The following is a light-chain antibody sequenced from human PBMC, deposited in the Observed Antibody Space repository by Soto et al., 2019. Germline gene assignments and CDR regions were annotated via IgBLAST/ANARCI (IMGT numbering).Light chain of an antibody. CDR3: QQSYSTPYT. Sequence: DIQITQSPSSLSSSVGDGVTITCRASQSITSYLNWYQQKPGKAPKLLIYARSSLQSGVPSRFSGGGSGTAFTLTINSLQPEDFATYYCQQSYSTPYTFGQGTKVDIK. CDR2: ARS. CDR1: QSITSY. J-gene: IGKJ2*01. V-gene: IGKV1-39*01.